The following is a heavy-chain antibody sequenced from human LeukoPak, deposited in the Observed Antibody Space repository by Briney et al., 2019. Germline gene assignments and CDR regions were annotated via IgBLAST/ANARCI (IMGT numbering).Heavy chain of an antibody. CDR2: ISYDGSNK. CDR1: GFTFSNYT. V-gene: IGHV3-30*04. Sequence: GGSLRLSCAASGFTFSNYTMHWVRQAPGKGLEWVAVISYDGSNKYYADSVKGRFTISRDNSKNTLYLQMNSLRAEDTAVYYCASSMIVVATFDYWGQGTLVIVSS. D-gene: IGHD3-22*01. CDR3: ASSMIVVATFDY. J-gene: IGHJ4*02.